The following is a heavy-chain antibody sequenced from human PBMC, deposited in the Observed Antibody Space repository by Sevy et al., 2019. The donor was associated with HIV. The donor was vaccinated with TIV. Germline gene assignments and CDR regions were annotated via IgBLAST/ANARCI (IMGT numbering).Heavy chain of an antibody. CDR2: FDPEDGET. Sequence: ASVKVSCKVSGYTLTKLSMHWVRQAPGKGLEWMGRFDPEDGETIFAQKFQGRVTMTEDTSTDTAYMELSSLRSEDTAVYYCAAAREYYEGSSGYLDYWGQGTLVTVSS. CDR1: GYTLTKLS. J-gene: IGHJ4*02. V-gene: IGHV1-24*01. D-gene: IGHD3-22*01. CDR3: AAAREYYEGSSGYLDY.